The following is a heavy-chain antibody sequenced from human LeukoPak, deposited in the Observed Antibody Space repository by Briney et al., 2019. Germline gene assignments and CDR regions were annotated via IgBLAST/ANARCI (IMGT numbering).Heavy chain of an antibody. CDR3: AKDMGYYYGSGSYPPENDY. CDR2: VSFEGSSK. CDR1: GFTFSRYG. J-gene: IGHJ4*02. Sequence: GGPLRLSCAASGFTFSRYGMHWVRQAPGKGLEWVAVVSFEGSSKYYADSVKGRFTISRDNSKNTLSLQMNSLRAEDTAVYYCAKDMGYYYGSGSYPPENDYWGQGTLVTVSS. D-gene: IGHD3-10*01. V-gene: IGHV3-30*18.